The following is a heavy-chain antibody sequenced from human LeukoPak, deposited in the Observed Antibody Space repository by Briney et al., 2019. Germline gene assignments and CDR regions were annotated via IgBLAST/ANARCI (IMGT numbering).Heavy chain of an antibody. J-gene: IGHJ4*02. V-gene: IGHV3-53*01. D-gene: IGHD3-10*01. Sequence: GGSLRLSCAASGFTVSSNYMSWVRQAPGKGLEWVSVIYNGGSTYYADSVKGRFTISRDNSKNTLYLQMNSLRAEDTAVYYCASSITMVRGVMGYWGQGTLVTVCS. CDR3: ASSITMVRGVMGY. CDR1: GFTVSSNY. CDR2: IYNGGST.